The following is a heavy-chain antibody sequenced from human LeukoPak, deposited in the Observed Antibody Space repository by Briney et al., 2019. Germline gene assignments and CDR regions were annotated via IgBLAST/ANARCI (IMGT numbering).Heavy chain of an antibody. Sequence: GGSLRLSCAASGFTFSTYEMNWVRQAPGKGLDWVSYISSGSTIYYADSVKGRFTISRDNAKNSLYLQMNSLRAEDTAVYYCARVDYGSGSYYQSFDYWGQGTLVTVSS. V-gene: IGHV3-48*03. J-gene: IGHJ4*02. D-gene: IGHD3-10*01. CDR1: GFTFSTYE. CDR3: ARVDYGSGSYYQSFDY. CDR2: ISSGSTI.